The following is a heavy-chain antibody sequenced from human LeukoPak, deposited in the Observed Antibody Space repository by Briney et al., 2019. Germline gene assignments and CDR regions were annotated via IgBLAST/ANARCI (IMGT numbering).Heavy chain of an antibody. V-gene: IGHV4-39*01. CDR3: ARLYSGYDPPDY. Sequence: TSETLSLTCTVSGGSISRSSYYWGWIRQPPGKGLEWIGSIHYTGSTYYNPSLKSRVTISVDTSKNQFSLRVSSVTAADTVVYYCARLYSGYDPPDYWGQGTPVTVSS. CDR2: IHYTGST. D-gene: IGHD5-12*01. J-gene: IGHJ4*02. CDR1: GGSISRSSYY.